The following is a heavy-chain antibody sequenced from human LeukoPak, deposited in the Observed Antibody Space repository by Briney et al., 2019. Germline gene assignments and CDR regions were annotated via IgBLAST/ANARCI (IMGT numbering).Heavy chain of an antibody. V-gene: IGHV3-11*01. CDR3: ARGPAWFGESLCWFDP. CDR2: ISSSGSTI. CDR1: GFTFSDYY. D-gene: IGHD3-10*01. Sequence: PGGSLRLSCAASGFTFSDYYMSWIRQAPGKGLEWVSYISSSGSTIYYADSVKGRFTISRDNAKNSLYLQMNSLRSEDTAVYYCARGPAWFGESLCWFDPWGQGTLVTVSS. J-gene: IGHJ5*02.